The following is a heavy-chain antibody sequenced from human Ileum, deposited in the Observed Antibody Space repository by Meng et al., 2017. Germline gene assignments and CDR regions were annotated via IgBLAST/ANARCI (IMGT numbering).Heavy chain of an antibody. D-gene: IGHD6-6*01. CDR2: INSDGSST. CDR1: GFTFSRHW. CDR3: ARAPGRSSPDSRYFDY. V-gene: IGHV3-74*01. J-gene: IGHJ4*02. Sequence: GESLKISCVASGFTFSRHWMHWVRQGPGRGLVWVSRINSDGSSTGYADSVKGRFTISRDNAKNTLYLQMNSLRAEDTAVYYCARAPGRSSPDSRYFDYWGQGTLVTVSS.